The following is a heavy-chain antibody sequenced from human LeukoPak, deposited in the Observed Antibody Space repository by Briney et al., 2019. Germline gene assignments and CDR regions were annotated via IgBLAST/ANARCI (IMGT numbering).Heavy chain of an antibody. CDR2: ISGSGGST. CDR3: AKGSITIFGVVIRDHYYYMDV. V-gene: IGHV3-23*01. CDR1: GFTFSSYA. J-gene: IGHJ6*03. Sequence: GGSLRLSCAASGFTFSSYAMSWVRQAPGKGLEWVSAISGSGGSTYYADSVKGRFTISRDNSKNTLYLQMNSLRAEDTAVYYCAKGSITIFGVVIRDHYYYMDVWGKGTTVTVSS. D-gene: IGHD3-3*01.